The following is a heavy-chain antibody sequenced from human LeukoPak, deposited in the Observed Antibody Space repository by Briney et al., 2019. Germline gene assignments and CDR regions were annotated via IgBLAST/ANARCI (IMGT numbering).Heavy chain of an antibody. CDR1: GGTFTSYA. CDR3: ARGARLLYVWFDP. Sequence: SVKVSCKASGGTFTSYAISWVRQAPGQGLEWMGGIIPIFGTANYAQKFQGRVTITADESTSTAYMELSSLRSEDTAVYYCARGARLLYVWFDPGGEGTLVTVSS. CDR2: IIPIFGTA. V-gene: IGHV1-69*13. D-gene: IGHD2-15*01. J-gene: IGHJ5*02.